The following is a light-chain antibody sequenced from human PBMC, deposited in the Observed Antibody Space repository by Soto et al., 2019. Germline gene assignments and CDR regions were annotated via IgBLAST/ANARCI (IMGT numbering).Light chain of an antibody. J-gene: IGLJ3*02. CDR1: SSNIGAGFD. V-gene: IGLV1-40*01. CDR3: QSYDNSLSGSWV. CDR2: GNS. Sequence: QSVLTQPPSVSGAPGQRVTISCTGSSSNIGAGFDVHWYHQIAGTAPKLLIYGNSNRPSGVPDRFSGSKSGTSASLAINGLQAEDVAHYYCQSYDNSLSGSWVFGAGTKLTVL.